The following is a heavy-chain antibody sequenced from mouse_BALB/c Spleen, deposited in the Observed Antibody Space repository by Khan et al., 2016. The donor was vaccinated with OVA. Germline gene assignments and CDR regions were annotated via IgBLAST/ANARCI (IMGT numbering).Heavy chain of an antibody. CDR1: GFTFSTYG. CDR2: VSSGGHYT. CDR3: ARIAYYYDSEGFAY. D-gene: IGHD1-1*01. Sequence: EVELVESGGDLVKPGGSLKLSCAASGFTFSTYGMSWVRQTPAKRLEWVATVSSGGHYTYYPDTVKGRFTISRDNAKNTLYLQMSSLKSEDTAMFYCARIAYYYDSEGFAYWGQGTLVTVSA. J-gene: IGHJ3*01. V-gene: IGHV5-6*01.